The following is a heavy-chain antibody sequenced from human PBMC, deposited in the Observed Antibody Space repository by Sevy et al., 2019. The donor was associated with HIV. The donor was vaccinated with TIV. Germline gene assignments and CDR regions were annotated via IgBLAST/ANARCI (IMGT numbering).Heavy chain of an antibody. CDR2: TYYRSKWFN. J-gene: IGHJ6*02. CDR3: ARDQSSVGSNWDSVAPADYGMDV. CDR1: GDSVSGNTAA. D-gene: IGHD2-2*01. V-gene: IGHV6-1*01. Sequence: SQTLSLTCAISGDSVSGNTAAWNWIRQSPSRGLEWLGRTYYRSKWFNDYAVSVISRISINPDTSKNLFSLQLNSVTPEDTAMYYCARDQSSVGSNWDSVAPADYGMDVWGQGTTVTVSS.